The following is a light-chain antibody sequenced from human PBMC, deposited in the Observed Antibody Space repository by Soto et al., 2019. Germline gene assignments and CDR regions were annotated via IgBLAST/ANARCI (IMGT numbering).Light chain of an antibody. J-gene: IGKJ2*01. CDR2: GAS. CDR1: QSVSSSY. V-gene: IGKV3-20*01. Sequence: EIVLTQSPGTLSLSPGERATLSCRASQSVSSSYLAWYQQKPGQAPRLLIYGASSRATGIPDRFSGSGSETDFTLTLRRLEPEDVAVYYCQQYGSSPNTFGQGTKLEIK. CDR3: QQYGSSPNT.